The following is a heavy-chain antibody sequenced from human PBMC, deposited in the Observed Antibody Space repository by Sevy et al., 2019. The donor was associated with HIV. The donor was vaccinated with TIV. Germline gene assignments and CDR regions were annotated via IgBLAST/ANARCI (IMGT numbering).Heavy chain of an antibody. D-gene: IGHD1-26*01. Sequence: GGSLRLSCAASGFIFSNFAMHWVRQAPGKGLEWVAVTSYDGSHKYHADSVKGRFTVSRDNSRNILSLEMNSLRRDDTAVYYCARGENNDEFFQYWGQGTLVTVSS. J-gene: IGHJ1*01. CDR3: ARGENNDEFFQY. CDR2: TSYDGSHK. V-gene: IGHV3-30*04. CDR1: GFIFSNFA.